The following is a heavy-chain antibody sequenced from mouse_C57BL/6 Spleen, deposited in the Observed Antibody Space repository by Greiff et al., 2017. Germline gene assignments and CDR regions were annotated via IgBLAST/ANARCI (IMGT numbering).Heavy chain of an antibody. D-gene: IGHD1-1*01. CDR1: GYTFTDYE. CDR2: IDPETGGT. V-gene: IGHV1-15*01. CDR3: TRSSRPYYFDY. J-gene: IGHJ2*01. Sequence: QVQLKQSGAELVRPGASVTLSCKASGYTFTDYEMHWVKQTPVHGLEWIGAIDPETGGTAYNQKFKGKAILTADKSSSTAYMELRSLTSEDSAVXYCTRSSRPYYFDYWGQGTTLTVSS.